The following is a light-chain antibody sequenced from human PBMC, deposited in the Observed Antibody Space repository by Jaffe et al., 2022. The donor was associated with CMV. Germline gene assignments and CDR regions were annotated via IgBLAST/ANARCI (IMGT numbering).Light chain of an antibody. CDR2: DAS. CDR1: QGIRTA. Sequence: AIQLTQSPSSLSASVGDRVTITCRASQGIRTALAWYQQKPGNTPKLLIYDASSLTSGVPSRFSGSGSGTDFTLTISSLQPEDFATYYCQQFYYYHLTFGGGTKVEIK. V-gene: IGKV1D-13*01. CDR3: QQFYYYHLT. J-gene: IGKJ4*01.